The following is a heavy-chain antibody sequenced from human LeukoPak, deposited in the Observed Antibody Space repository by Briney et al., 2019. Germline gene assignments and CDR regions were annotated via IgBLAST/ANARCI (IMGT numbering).Heavy chain of an antibody. D-gene: IGHD2-8*01. CDR2: VSLSGLT. CDR3: SRENGAFSPFGY. V-gene: IGHV4-4*02. J-gene: IGHJ4*02. Sequence: PSGTLSLTCGVSGGSITSTNWWSLVRQPPGQGLEWIGEVSLSGLTNYNPSLSSRVIMALDTSKNHLSLHLTSVTAADTAVYYCSRENGAFSPFGYWGQGYLVTVLS. CDR1: GGSITSTNW.